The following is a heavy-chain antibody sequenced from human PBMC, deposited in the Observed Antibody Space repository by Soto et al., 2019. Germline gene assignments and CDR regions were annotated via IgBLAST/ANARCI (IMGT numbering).Heavy chain of an antibody. D-gene: IGHD4-17*01. V-gene: IGHV3-23*01. J-gene: IGHJ4*02. CDR2: VSGSGGNT. CDR3: AKNSENFGDSKSDY. Sequence: PGGSLRLSCAGSGFTFSNYSMAWVRQAPGKGLEWVSSVSGSGGNTFYADSVKGRFTISRDNSKNTLYLRMNSLRAEDTAIYYCAKNSENFGDSKSDYCGQGTMVTVS. CDR1: GFTFSNYS.